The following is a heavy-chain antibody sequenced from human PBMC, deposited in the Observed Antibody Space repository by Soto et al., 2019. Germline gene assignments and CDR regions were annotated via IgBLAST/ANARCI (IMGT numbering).Heavy chain of an antibody. Sequence: GGSLILSCAASGFTFSDYYMSWFRQAPGKGLEWVSYISSSSSYTNYAASVKGPFTISRDNAKNSLYLQMNSLRAEDTAVYYCARGIVGQGLAPGYWGQGILVTVSS. CDR3: ARGIVGQGLAPGY. D-gene: IGHD6-19*01. CDR1: GFTFSDYY. J-gene: IGHJ4*02. V-gene: IGHV3-11*06. CDR2: ISSSSSYT.